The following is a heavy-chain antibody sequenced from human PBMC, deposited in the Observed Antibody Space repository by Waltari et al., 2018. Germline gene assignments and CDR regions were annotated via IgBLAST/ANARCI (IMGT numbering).Heavy chain of an antibody. CDR3: ARDDFQSRFDS. V-gene: IGHV4-4*07. Sequence: QVQLLESGPGLVKPSETLSLTCVVSGGPVTNYYWNWIRQTPGKGLEWIGRRHVSGMTHYNPSVQSRISMSLDASKNQFSLKLTSVTAADTAMYYCARDDFQSRFDSWGQGTLVIVSS. J-gene: IGHJ5*01. CDR2: RHVSGMT. CDR1: GGPVTNYY. D-gene: IGHD3-3*01.